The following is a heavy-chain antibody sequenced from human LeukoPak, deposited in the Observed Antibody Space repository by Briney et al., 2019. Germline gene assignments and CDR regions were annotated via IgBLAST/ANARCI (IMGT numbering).Heavy chain of an antibody. CDR3: ATCSCPPRYYYYYYMDV. CDR2: IIPIFGTA. D-gene: IGHD2-2*01. Sequence: SVKVSCKGSGGTFSSYGISWVRQAPGQGLEWMGRIIPIFGTANYAQKFQGRVTITTDESTSTAYMELSSLRSEDTAVYYCATCSCPPRYYYYYYMDVWGKGTTVTVSS. J-gene: IGHJ6*03. CDR1: GGTFSSYG. V-gene: IGHV1-69*05.